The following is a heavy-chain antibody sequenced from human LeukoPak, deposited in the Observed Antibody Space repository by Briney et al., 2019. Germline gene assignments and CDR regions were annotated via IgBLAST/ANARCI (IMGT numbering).Heavy chain of an antibody. V-gene: IGHV3-21*01. J-gene: IGHJ4*02. CDR1: GFTFSSYS. CDR2: ISSSSSYI. D-gene: IGHD4-17*01. CDR3: ARADYGEKPYYFDY. Sequence: PGGSLRLSCAASGFTFSSYSMNWVRQAPGKGLEWVSSISSSSSYIYYADSVKGRFTISRDNAKNSLYLQMNGLRAEDTAVYYCARADYGEKPYYFDYWGQGTLVTVSS.